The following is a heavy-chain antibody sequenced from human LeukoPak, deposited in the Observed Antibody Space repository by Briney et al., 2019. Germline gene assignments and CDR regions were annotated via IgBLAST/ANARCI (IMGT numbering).Heavy chain of an antibody. J-gene: IGHJ4*02. V-gene: IGHV4-34*01. CDR1: GGSFSGYY. CDR2: INPSGST. CDR3: ARDTRDLWSGSLYPFDY. Sequence: SETLSLTCAVYGGSFSGYYWSWIRQPPGKGLEGIGEINPSGSTTYNPSLKSRVTISVDTSKNQFSLKLSSVTAADTAVYYCARDTRDLWSGSLYPFDYWGQGTLVTVSS. D-gene: IGHD3-3*01.